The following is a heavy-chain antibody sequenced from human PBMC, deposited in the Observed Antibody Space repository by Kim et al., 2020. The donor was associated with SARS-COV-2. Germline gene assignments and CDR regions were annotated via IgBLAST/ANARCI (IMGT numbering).Heavy chain of an antibody. V-gene: IGHV3-33*01. J-gene: IGHJ4*02. CDR3: ARAAYGDYARGGLDY. Sequence: ANSVRGRYTISRDNSKNTLYLQINSLGADDTGVYYCARAAYGDYARGGLDYWSQGTLVTVSS. D-gene: IGHD4-17*01.